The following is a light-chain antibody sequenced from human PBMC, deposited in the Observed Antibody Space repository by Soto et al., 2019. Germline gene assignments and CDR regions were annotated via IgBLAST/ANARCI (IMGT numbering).Light chain of an antibody. CDR3: HQASSFPLT. CDR2: KTS. J-gene: IGKJ4*01. CDR1: QAISAW. V-gene: IGKV1-12*01. Sequence: DIQMTQSPSSVSASVGDTVTITCRASQAISAWLAWYQHKRGRAPKLLIYKTSNLQTGVPSRFSGRGSETTFTFTLTISNLQPEDFATYYCHQASSFPLTFGGGTKVEIK.